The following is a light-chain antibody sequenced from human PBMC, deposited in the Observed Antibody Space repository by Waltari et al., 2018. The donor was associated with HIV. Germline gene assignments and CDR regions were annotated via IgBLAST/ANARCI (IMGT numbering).Light chain of an antibody. CDR1: SSDVGGYNL. CDR3: CAYAGSTTYVI. J-gene: IGLJ2*01. CDR2: EVS. Sequence: ITISCTGTSSDVGGYNLVSWYQQHPGKAPKLMIYEVSKRPSGVSNRFSGSKSGNTASLTISGLQAEDEADYYCCAYAGSTTYVIFGGGTKLTVL. V-gene: IGLV2-23*02.